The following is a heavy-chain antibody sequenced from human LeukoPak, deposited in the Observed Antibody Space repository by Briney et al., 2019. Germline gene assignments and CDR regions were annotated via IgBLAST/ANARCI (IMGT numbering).Heavy chain of an antibody. CDR3: AGQGARGQLERRTNWFDT. CDR1: VGTFSIYA. V-gene: IGHV1-69*04. Sequence: SVNVSCKPSVGTFSIYAISWVLHAPRQRLEWRVRIIAILGITNYAQTFQGRVTITADTSTSTSYMKLSTLRSEDTGVYYCAGQGARGQLERRTNWFDTWGQGTPVTVSS. J-gene: IGHJ5*02. D-gene: IGHD1-1*01. CDR2: IIAILGIT.